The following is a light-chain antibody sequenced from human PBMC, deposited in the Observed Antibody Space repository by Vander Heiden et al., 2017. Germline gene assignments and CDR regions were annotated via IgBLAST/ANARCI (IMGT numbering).Light chain of an antibody. V-gene: IGLV2-8*01. Sequence: QSALPQPPSAPGSPARSATISRTGTSSDVGGYNYDTWYQQHPGKAPKIMVYEVRKRPSGVPDRFSGSKSGNTAALTVSGLQAEDEADYYCSSYAGSNNLVFGGGTKLTVL. CDR3: SSYAGSNNLV. CDR1: SSDVGGYNY. J-gene: IGLJ3*02. CDR2: EVR.